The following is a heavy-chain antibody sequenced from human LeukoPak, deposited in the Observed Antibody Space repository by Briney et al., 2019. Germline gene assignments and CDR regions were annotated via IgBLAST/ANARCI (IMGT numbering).Heavy chain of an antibody. CDR2: INPRDGST. CDR1: GYTFTNYY. CDR3: ARAGRGYLSPDY. Sequence: ASVKVSCKASGYTFTNYYIHWVRQAPGQGLEWMGLINPRDGSTTYAQRFLGRVTMTRETSTSTVYMDLSNLRSDDTAVYYCARAGRGYLSPDYWGQGTLVTVSS. J-gene: IGHJ4*02. V-gene: IGHV1-46*01. D-gene: IGHD3-10*01.